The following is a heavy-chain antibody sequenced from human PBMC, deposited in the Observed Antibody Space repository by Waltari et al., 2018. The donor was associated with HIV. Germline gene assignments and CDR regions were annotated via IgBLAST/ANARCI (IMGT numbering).Heavy chain of an antibody. CDR2: IKSPSDGGTS. CDR1: GFDFTNAW. CDR3: TTDVYDGSGGNAFDV. V-gene: IGHV3-15*01. Sequence: EVQLVESGGGLVKPGGSLRLSCAVSGFDFTNAWLNWVRQAPGKRLERIGRIKSPSDGGTSDCAAPLKGRFSISRDDSQRTLFLQISSLMTEDTGVYYCTTDVYDGSGGNAFDVWGQGTMVTVSS. J-gene: IGHJ3*01. D-gene: IGHD5-12*01.